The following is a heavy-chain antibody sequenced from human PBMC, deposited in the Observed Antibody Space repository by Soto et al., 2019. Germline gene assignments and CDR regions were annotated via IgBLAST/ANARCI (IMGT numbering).Heavy chain of an antibody. J-gene: IGHJ4*02. V-gene: IGHV1-2*02. Sequence: SVKVSCKASGYTFTGYYMHWVRQAPGQGLEWMGWINPNSGGTNYAQKFQGRVTMTRDTSISTAYMELSRLRSDDTAVYYCASTQNYGDYESIDYWGQGTLVTVSS. D-gene: IGHD4-17*01. CDR1: GYTFTGYY. CDR3: ASTQNYGDYESIDY. CDR2: INPNSGGT.